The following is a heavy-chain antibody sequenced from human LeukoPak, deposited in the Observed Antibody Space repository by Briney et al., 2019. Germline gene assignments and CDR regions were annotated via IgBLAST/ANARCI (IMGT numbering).Heavy chain of an antibody. CDR3: ATRYYDSSGQRWFDP. D-gene: IGHD3-22*01. CDR1: GFTFTIYA. V-gene: IGHV3-23*01. Sequence: GGSLRLSCAASGFTFTIYAMSWVRQAPGKGLEWVSAISGSGDTTYYADSVKGRFTISRDNSKNTLYLQMNSLRAEDTAVYYCATRYYDSSGQRWFDPWGQGTLVTVSS. CDR2: ISGSGDTT. J-gene: IGHJ5*02.